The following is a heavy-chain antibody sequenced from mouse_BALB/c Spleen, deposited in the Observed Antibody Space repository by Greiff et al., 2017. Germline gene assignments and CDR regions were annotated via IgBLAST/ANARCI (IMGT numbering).Heavy chain of an antibody. CDR3: ARSPYDHYAMDY. D-gene: IGHD2-3*01. Sequence: EVHLVESGGGLVKPGGSLKLSCAASGFTFSDYYMYWVRQTPEKRLEWVATISDGGSYTYYPDSVKGRFTISRDNAKNNLYLQMSSLKSEDTAMYYCARSPYDHYAMDYWGQGTSVTVSS. V-gene: IGHV5-4*02. J-gene: IGHJ4*01. CDR1: GFTFSDYY. CDR2: ISDGGSYT.